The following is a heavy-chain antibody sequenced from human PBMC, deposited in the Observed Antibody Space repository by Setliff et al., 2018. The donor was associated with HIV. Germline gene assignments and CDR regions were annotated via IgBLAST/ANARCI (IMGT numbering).Heavy chain of an antibody. CDR3: AREVDGLELDH. J-gene: IGHJ4*02. CDR2: TSSFSGAT. CDR1: GYRFMSYG. V-gene: IGHV1-18*01. Sequence: WASVKVSCKGSGYRFMSYGFTWVRQAPGQGLEWVGWTSSFSGATKYSQNLQGRVTMTTDTSTNTAYMELRSLKSDDTAVYYCAREVDGLELDHWGQGTLVTVSS.